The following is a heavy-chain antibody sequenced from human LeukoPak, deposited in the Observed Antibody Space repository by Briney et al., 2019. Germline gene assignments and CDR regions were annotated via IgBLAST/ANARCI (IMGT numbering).Heavy chain of an antibody. CDR1: GGSISSGDYY. Sequence: SQTLSLTCTVSGGSISSGDYYWSWIRQPPGTGLEWIGYIYYSGSTYYNPSLKSRVTISVDTSKNQFSLKLSSVTAADTAVYYCATKPIERYNWNVDYWGQGTLVTVSS. CDR3: ATKPIERYNWNVDY. CDR2: IYYSGST. J-gene: IGHJ4*02. V-gene: IGHV4-30-4*01. D-gene: IGHD1-20*01.